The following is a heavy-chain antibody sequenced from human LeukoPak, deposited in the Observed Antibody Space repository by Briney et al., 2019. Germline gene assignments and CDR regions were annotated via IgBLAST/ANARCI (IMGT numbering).Heavy chain of an antibody. V-gene: IGHV3-11*04. CDR3: ASPHCGGDCPIDY. Sequence: GGSLRLSCAGSGFTFSDYYMSWIRQAPGKGLEWLSYISSSGSAIYYAASVKGRLTISRDNAKNSLFLQMNSLRAEDTAVYYCASPHCGGDCPIDYWGQGTLVTVSS. CDR1: GFTFSDYY. J-gene: IGHJ4*02. CDR2: ISSSGSAI. D-gene: IGHD2-21*02.